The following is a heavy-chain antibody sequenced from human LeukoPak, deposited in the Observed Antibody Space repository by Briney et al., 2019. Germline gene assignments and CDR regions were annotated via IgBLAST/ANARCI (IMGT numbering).Heavy chain of an antibody. J-gene: IGHJ5*02. CDR1: GYTFTSYD. CDR2: INPNSGGT. Sequence: ASVKVSCKASGYTFTSYDINWVRQATGQGLEWMGWINPNSGGTNYAQKFQGRVTMTRDTSISTAYMELSRLRSDDTAVYYCARGITIFGENWFDPWGQGTLVTVSS. D-gene: IGHD3-3*01. CDR3: ARGITIFGENWFDP. V-gene: IGHV1-2*02.